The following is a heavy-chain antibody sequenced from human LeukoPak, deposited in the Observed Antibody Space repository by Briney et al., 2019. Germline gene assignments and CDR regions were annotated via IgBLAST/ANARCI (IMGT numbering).Heavy chain of an antibody. V-gene: IGHV1-8*01. CDR3: ARSARYSSSLGY. Sequence: EASVKVSCKASGYTFTSYGINWVRQATGQGLEWMGWMNPNSGNTGYAQKFQGRVTMTRNTSISTAYMELSSLRSEDTAVYYCARSARYSSSLGYWGQGTLVTVSS. CDR2: MNPNSGNT. CDR1: GYTFTSYG. J-gene: IGHJ4*02. D-gene: IGHD6-6*01.